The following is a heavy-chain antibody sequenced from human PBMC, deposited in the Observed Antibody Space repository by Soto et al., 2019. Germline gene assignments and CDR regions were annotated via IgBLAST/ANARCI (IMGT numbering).Heavy chain of an antibody. CDR1: GGSFSGYY. Sequence: SETRSLTCAVYGGSFSGYYWSWIRQPPGKGLEWIGEINHSGSTNYNPSLKSRVTISVDTSKNQFSLKLSSVTAADTAVYYCARGCITMVRGVGSYYYYYYMDVWGKGTTVT. CDR2: INHSGST. D-gene: IGHD3-10*01. CDR3: ARGCITMVRGVGSYYYYYYMDV. V-gene: IGHV4-34*01. J-gene: IGHJ6*03.